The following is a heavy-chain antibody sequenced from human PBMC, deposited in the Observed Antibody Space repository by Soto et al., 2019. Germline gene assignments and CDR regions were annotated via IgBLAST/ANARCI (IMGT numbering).Heavy chain of an antibody. CDR1: GFTFSSYA. CDR2: ISGSGGST. D-gene: IGHD5-12*01. J-gene: IGHJ4*02. Sequence: GGSLRLSCAASGFTFSSYAMSWVRQAPGKGLEWVSAISGSGGSTYYADSVKGQFTISRDNSKNTLYLQMNSLRAEDTAVYYCAKPLSGYVSEPFDYWGQGTLVTVSS. V-gene: IGHV3-23*01. CDR3: AKPLSGYVSEPFDY.